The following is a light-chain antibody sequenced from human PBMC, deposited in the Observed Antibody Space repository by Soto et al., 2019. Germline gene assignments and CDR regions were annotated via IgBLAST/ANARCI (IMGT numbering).Light chain of an antibody. CDR3: QQYNNWRT. CDR1: QSVGSN. J-gene: IGKJ1*01. CDR2: GAS. Sequence: EIVMTQSPSTLSVSPGERATLSCRASQSVGSNLAWYQQKPGQAPSLLIYGASTRATGIPARFSGSGSGTEFTLTISSLQSEYFAYYYCQQYNNWRTFGQGTKVEIK. V-gene: IGKV3-15*01.